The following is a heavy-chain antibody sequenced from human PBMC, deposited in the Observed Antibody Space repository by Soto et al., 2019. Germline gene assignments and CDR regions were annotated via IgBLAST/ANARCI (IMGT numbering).Heavy chain of an antibody. CDR1: DFSLSGSC. J-gene: IGHJ4*02. Sequence: GGSLILSCVGSDFSLSGSCMSWVRPAPGKGLEWLSFISMSGSYKTYAASVEGRFTISRDNVKNILYLQMDSLRAEDTAVYYCASRGHCSNGQCHPFDSWGQGTQVTSPQ. CDR2: ISMSGSYK. CDR3: ASRGHCSNGQCHPFDS. V-gene: IGHV3-11*06. D-gene: IGHD2-8*01.